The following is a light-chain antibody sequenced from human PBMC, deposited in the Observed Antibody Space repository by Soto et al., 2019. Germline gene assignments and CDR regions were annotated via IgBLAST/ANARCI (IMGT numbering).Light chain of an antibody. V-gene: IGKV3-20*01. CDR1: QNVNNR. CDR2: GAS. Sequence: EILLTQSPGILSVFPGERASLSCRASQNVNNRLAWYQQKAGQAPRLLISGASSRATGIPDRFSGSGSGTDFTLTISRLESDDFALYYCQQYVEGTPITFGQGTRLEIK. J-gene: IGKJ5*01. CDR3: QQYVEGTPIT.